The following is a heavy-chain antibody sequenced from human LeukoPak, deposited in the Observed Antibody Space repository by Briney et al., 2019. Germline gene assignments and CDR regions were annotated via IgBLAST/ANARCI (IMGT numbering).Heavy chain of an antibody. D-gene: IGHD3-3*01. J-gene: IGHJ4*02. CDR2: IIPIFGTA. CDR1: GGTFSSYA. V-gene: IGHV1-69*05. Sequence: ASVKLSCKASGGTFSSYANSWVRQAPGQGLEWMGGIIPIFGTANYAQKFQGRVTITTDESTSTAYMELSSLRSEDTAVYYCARDPDYDFFDYWGQGTLVTVSS. CDR3: ARDPDYDFFDY.